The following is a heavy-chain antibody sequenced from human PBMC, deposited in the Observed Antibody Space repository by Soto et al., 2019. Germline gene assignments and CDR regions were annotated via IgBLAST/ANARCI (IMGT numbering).Heavy chain of an antibody. J-gene: IGHJ3*02. CDR1: GYTFTGYY. D-gene: IGHD3-22*01. CDR3: ARGVYYVDTAMVYSYDSSGYDAFDI. CDR2: INPNSGGT. Sequence: ASVKVSCKASGYTFTGYYMHWVRQAPGQGLEWMGWINPNSGGTNYAQKVQGRVTMTSDTSISTAYMELSRPWSDYTTVYYCARGVYYVDTAMVYSYDSSGYDAFDIWGQGTMVTVSS. V-gene: IGHV1-2*02.